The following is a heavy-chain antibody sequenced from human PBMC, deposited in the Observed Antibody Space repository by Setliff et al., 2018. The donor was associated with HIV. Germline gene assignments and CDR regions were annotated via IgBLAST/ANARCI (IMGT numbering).Heavy chain of an antibody. CDR3: ARRLQFLEFLHGVGGLDV. J-gene: IGHJ6*02. Sequence: SETLSLTCAVSGYSISSGYYWGWIRQPPGKGLQWIGSIFHSGSTYYNPSLKSRVTFSVDTSKNQFSLKLSSATAADTAVYYCARRLQFLEFLHGVGGLDVWGQGTTVTVSS. D-gene: IGHD3-3*01. CDR1: GYSISSGYY. V-gene: IGHV4-38-2*01. CDR2: IFHSGST.